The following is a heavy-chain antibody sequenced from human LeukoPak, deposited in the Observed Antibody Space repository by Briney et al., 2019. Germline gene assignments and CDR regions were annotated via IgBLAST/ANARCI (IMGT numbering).Heavy chain of an antibody. V-gene: IGHV3-66*01. D-gene: IGHD2-8*01. CDR1: GCIVTNNY. CDR2: VYSGGST. Sequence: GGSLRLSCTASGCIVTNNYINWVRQAPGKGLEWVSLVYSGGSTYYADSVKGRFTISRDNSKNMVYLQMNSLRAEDTAVYYCARDPPAVLIDTYGWGQGTLVTVSS. CDR3: ARDPPAVLIDTYG. J-gene: IGHJ4*02.